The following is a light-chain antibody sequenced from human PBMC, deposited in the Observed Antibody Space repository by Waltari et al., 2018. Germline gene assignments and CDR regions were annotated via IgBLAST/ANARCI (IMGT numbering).Light chain of an antibody. J-gene: IGLJ1*01. CDR1: SLRRYF. CDR3: YSRNSDDFTYV. Sequence: SSELSQDPTVSVALGQAVNITCQGDSLRRYFVSWYQQKPGQAPGLVSYGQNKRPSGIPDRFSGSRSGNTASLTIAGAEAADEADYYCYSRNSDDFTYVFGTGTKLTVL. CDR2: GQN. V-gene: IGLV3-19*01.